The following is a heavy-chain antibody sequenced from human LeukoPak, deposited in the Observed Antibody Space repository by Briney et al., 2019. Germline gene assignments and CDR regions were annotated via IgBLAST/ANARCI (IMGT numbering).Heavy chain of an antibody. V-gene: IGHV4-31*03. CDR2: IYNSGST. CDR3: ATRVISRRFLPYFDY. CDR1: GGSISNGGYY. J-gene: IGHJ4*02. D-gene: IGHD3-10*01. Sequence: SQTLPLTCTVSGGSISNGGYYWSWIRQHPGKGLEWIGYIYNSGSTYYSPSLKSRVTISVDTSKNQFSLKLSSVTAADTAVYYCATRVISRRFLPYFDYWGQGTLVTVSS.